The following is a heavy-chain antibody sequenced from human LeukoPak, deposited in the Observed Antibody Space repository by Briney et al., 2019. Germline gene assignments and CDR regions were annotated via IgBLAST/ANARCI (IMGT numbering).Heavy chain of an antibody. CDR3: AGHVEAGHYDSSGYYFGAGALDY. CDR2: IYYSGST. D-gene: IGHD3-22*01. CDR1: GGSLSSYY. J-gene: IGHJ4*02. V-gene: IGHV4-59*08. Sequence: SETLSLTCTVSGGSLSSYYWSWIRQPPGKGLEWIGYIYYSGSTNYNPSLKSRVTISVDTSKNQFSLKLSSVTAADTAVYYCAGHVEAGHYDSSGYYFGAGALDYWGQGTLVTVSS.